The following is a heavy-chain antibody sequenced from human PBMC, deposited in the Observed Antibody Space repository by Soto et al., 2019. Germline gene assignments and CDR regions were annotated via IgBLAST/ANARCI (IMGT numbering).Heavy chain of an antibody. D-gene: IGHD5-18*01. Sequence: SETLSLTCTVSGGSISSYYWSWIRQPPGKGLEWIGYIYYSGSTNYNPSLKSRVTISVDTSKNQFSLKLSYVTAADTAVYYCARDRPVRITAYAFDIWGQGTMVTVSS. V-gene: IGHV4-59*01. CDR2: IYYSGST. J-gene: IGHJ3*02. CDR3: ARDRPVRITAYAFDI. CDR1: GGSISSYY.